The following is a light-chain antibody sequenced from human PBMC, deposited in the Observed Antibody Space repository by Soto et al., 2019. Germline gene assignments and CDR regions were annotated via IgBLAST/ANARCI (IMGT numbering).Light chain of an antibody. CDR2: GAS. V-gene: IGKV3-15*01. CDR1: QSVSSK. CDR3: QQYNNWPLT. J-gene: IGKJ4*01. Sequence: EIVMTQSPGTLSVSPGERATLSCRGSQSVSSKLAWYQQKPGQVPRLLIYGASTGATGIPARFSGSGSGTEFTLTISSLQSEDFAVYYCQQYNNWPLTFGGGTKVEIK.